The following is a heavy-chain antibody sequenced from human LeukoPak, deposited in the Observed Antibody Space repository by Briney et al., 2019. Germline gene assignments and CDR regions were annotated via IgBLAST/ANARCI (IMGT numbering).Heavy chain of an antibody. CDR2: INPNSGGT. CDR3: AREASGYDLFYFDY. V-gene: IGHV1-2*02. D-gene: IGHD5-12*01. Sequence: ASVKVSCKASGYTFTGYYMHWVRQAPGQGLEWMRRINPNSGGTNYAQKFQGRGTMTRDTSISTAYMELSRLRSDDTAVYYCAREASGYDLFYFDYWGQGTLVTVSS. CDR1: GYTFTGYY. J-gene: IGHJ4*02.